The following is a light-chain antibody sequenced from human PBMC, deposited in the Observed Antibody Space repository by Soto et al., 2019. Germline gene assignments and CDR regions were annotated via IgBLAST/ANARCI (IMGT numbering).Light chain of an antibody. J-gene: IGKJ2*02. CDR3: QQRSNWPPSWT. CDR1: QSVSSY. Sequence: EIVLTQSPATLSLSPGERATLSCRASQSVSSYLAWYQQKPGQAPRLPIYDASNRATGIPARFSGSGSGTDFTLTISSLEPEDFAVYYCQQRSNWPPSWTFGQGTKLEIK. V-gene: IGKV3-11*01. CDR2: DAS.